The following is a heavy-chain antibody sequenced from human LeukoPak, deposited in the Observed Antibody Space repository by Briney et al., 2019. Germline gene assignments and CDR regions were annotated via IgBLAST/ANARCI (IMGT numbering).Heavy chain of an antibody. V-gene: IGHV1-18*01. CDR3: ARTSVAAHDKIGFVDY. CDR2: ISTYSEKP. D-gene: IGHD3-10*01. Sequence: ASVKVSCKASGYNFLSYGISWVRQAPGKGLEWMGWISTYSEKPKYALKVQGRVTVTTDTSTATIYMELRSLTSDDTALYYCARTSVAAHDKIGFVDYWAREPWSPSPQ. CDR1: GYNFLSYG. J-gene: IGHJ4*02.